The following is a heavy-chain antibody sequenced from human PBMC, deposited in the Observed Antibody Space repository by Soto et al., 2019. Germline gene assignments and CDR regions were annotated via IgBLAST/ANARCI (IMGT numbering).Heavy chain of an antibody. CDR1: GGSFSGYY. Sequence: QVQLQQWGAGLLKPSETLSLTCAVYGGSFSGYYWSWIRQPPGKGLEWIGEINHSGSTNYNPSLKSRVTISVDTSKNQFSLKLSSVTAADTAVYYCARARKQLVGIYYYYYYGMDVWGQGTTVTVSS. CDR3: ARARKQLVGIYYYYYYGMDV. CDR2: INHSGST. D-gene: IGHD6-6*01. V-gene: IGHV4-34*01. J-gene: IGHJ6*02.